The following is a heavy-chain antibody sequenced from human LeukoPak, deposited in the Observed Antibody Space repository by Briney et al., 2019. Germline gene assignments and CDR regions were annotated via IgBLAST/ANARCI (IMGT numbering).Heavy chain of an antibody. CDR3: ARERVVAGLDAFDI. V-gene: IGHV3-30*02. CDR2: IPYDGSNK. D-gene: IGHD6-19*01. CDR1: GFAFSRHG. J-gene: IGHJ3*02. Sequence: GGSLRLSCAASGFAFSRHGIHWVRQAPGKGLEWVAFIPYDGSNKFYADSVKGRFTISRDNSKNTLYLQMNSLRTEDTAVYYCARERVVAGLDAFDIWGQGTMVTVSS.